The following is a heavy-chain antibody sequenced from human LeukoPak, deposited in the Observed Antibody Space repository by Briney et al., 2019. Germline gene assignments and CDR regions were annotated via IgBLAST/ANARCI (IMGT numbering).Heavy chain of an antibody. CDR3: ARDPGVTYYYDSSGYHHFDY. D-gene: IGHD3-22*01. V-gene: IGHV1-69*13. CDR2: IIPIFGTA. Sequence: GASVKVSCKASGGTFSSYAISWVRQAPGQGLEWMGGIIPIFGTANYAQKFQGRVTITADESTSTAYMELSSLRSEDTAVYYCARDPGVTYYYDSSGYHHFDYWGQGTLVTVSS. CDR1: GGTFSSYA. J-gene: IGHJ4*02.